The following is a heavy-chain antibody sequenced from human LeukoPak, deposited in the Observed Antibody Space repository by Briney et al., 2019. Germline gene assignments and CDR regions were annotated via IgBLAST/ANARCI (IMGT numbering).Heavy chain of an antibody. Sequence: SVKVSCKASGGTFSSYAISWVRQAPGQGLEWMGGIIPIFGTANYAQKFQGRVTITADESTSTAYMKLSSLRSEDTAVYYCARQVVAAAEGFDPWGQGTLVTVSS. CDR1: GGTFSSYA. V-gene: IGHV1-69*13. D-gene: IGHD6-13*01. CDR2: IIPIFGTA. J-gene: IGHJ5*02. CDR3: ARQVVAAAEGFDP.